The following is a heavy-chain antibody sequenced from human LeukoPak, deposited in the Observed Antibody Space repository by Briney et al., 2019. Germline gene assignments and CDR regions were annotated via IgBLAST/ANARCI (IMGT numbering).Heavy chain of an antibody. J-gene: IGHJ3*02. CDR1: GYTFTSYD. Sequence: GASVKVSCKASGYTFTSYDINWVRQATGQGLEWMGWMNPNSGNTGYAQKFQGRVTITTDESTSTAYMELSSLRSEDTAVYYCARNYCSSTSCYIVGAFDIWGQGTMVTVSS. V-gene: IGHV1-8*03. D-gene: IGHD2-2*02. CDR3: ARNYCSSTSCYIVGAFDI. CDR2: MNPNSGNT.